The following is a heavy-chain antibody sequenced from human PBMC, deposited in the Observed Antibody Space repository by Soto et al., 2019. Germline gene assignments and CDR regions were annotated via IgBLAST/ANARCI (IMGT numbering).Heavy chain of an antibody. Sequence: QVVLVESGGGVVQPGRSLRLSCAASGFIFNNFGFHWVRQAPGKGLEWVALISYDGYNKFYADSVKDRFTISRDNSKSTMSLQMNCLTVEDTAVYYCARWFGYHFDHWGQGTLVTVSS. D-gene: IGHD3-10*01. CDR3: ARWFGYHFDH. V-gene: IGHV3-30*03. CDR1: GFIFNNFG. CDR2: ISYDGYNK. J-gene: IGHJ4*02.